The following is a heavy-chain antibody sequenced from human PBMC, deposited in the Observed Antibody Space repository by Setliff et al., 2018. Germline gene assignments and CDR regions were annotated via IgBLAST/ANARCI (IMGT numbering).Heavy chain of an antibody. CDR3: ARVYYGSGSYLGAFDI. J-gene: IGHJ3*02. V-gene: IGHV1-69*10. D-gene: IGHD3-10*01. CDR2: IIPILGIA. Sequence: SVKVSCKASGGTFSSYAISWVRQAPGQGLEWMGGIIPILGIANYAQKFQGRVTITADKSASTAYMELSSLRSEDTAVYYCARVYYGSGSYLGAFDIWGQGTMVTV. CDR1: GGTFSSYA.